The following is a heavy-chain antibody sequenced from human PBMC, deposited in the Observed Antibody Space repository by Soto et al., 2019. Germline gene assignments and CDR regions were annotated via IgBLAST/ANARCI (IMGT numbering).Heavy chain of an antibody. CDR1: GFTFSSYA. V-gene: IGHV3-23*01. Sequence: PGGSLRLSCAASGFTFSSYAMSWVRQAPGKGLEWVSAISGSGGSTYYADSVKGRFTISRENSKNTLYLQMNSLRAEDTAVYYCANGPMTGSGYYYEATYYGGQGALVTVSS. CDR3: ANGPMTGSGYYYEATYY. J-gene: IGHJ4*02. D-gene: IGHD3-22*01. CDR2: ISGSGGST.